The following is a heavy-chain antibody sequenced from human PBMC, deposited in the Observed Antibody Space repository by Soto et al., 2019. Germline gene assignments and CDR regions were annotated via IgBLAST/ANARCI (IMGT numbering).Heavy chain of an antibody. Sequence: ASVKVSCKASGFTFTSSAVQWVRQARGQRLEWIGWIVVGSGNTNYAQKFQERVTITRDMSTSTAYMELSSLRSEDTAVYYCAADSGYSYGDPFDYWGQGTLVTVSS. CDR3: AADSGYSYGDPFDY. V-gene: IGHV1-58*01. J-gene: IGHJ4*02. D-gene: IGHD5-18*01. CDR1: GFTFTSSA. CDR2: IVVGSGNT.